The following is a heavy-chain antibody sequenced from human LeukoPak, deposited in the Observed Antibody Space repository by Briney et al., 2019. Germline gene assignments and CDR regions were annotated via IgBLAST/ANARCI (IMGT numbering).Heavy chain of an antibody. J-gene: IGHJ6*02. CDR3: ARRSRGTSVGMDV. CDR1: GSSISNYY. CDR2: IYYSGNT. Sequence: PSETLSLTCSVSGSSISNYYWTWIRQPPGKGLEWIGYIYYSGNTNYNPSLKSRVTISLDTSKNQLSLKLTSVTAADTAVYYCARRSRGTSVGMDVWGQGTTVTVSS. V-gene: IGHV4-59*08. D-gene: IGHD1-1*01.